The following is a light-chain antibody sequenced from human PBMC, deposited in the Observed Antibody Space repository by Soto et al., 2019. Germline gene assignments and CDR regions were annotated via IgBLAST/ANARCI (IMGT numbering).Light chain of an antibody. CDR3: QQYDDWLRLT. CDR2: DTS. J-gene: IGKJ4*01. CDR1: QGIGDT. V-gene: IGKV3-15*01. Sequence: EVVMMQSPATVSVSPGEGATLSCRASQGIGDTLACYQHKPGQTPRLLIYDTSTRATGVPTRFSGSRSGAEFTLTINSLQSEDFAVYFCQQYDDWLRLTFGGGTKVDIK.